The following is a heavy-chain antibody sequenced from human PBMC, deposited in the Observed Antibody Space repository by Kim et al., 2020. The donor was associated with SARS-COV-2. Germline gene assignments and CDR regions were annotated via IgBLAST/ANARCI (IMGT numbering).Heavy chain of an antibody. Sequence: GGSLRLSCAASGFTFSNYWMSWVRQAPGKGLEWVAKIKEDGSEKCYMDSVKGRFTISRDNAKNSLYLQMNSLRAEDTAVYYCVVSLRRSAFVYWCQATL. CDR3: VVSLRRSAFVY. J-gene: IGHJ4*02. V-gene: IGHV3-7*01. D-gene: IGHD2-8*01. CDR2: IKEDGSEK. CDR1: GFTFSNYW.